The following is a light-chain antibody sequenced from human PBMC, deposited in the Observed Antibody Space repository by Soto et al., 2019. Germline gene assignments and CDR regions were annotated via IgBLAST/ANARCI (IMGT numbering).Light chain of an antibody. Sequence: EIVLTQSPGTLSLSPGGRATLSCRASQSVRSSYLAWYQQKPGKAPRLLIYGASSRATGIPDRFSGSGSGTDFTLTLSRQEPEDLAVYYCQQYGLSPTFGGGTTVEMK. CDR1: QSVRSSY. CDR3: QQYGLSPT. J-gene: IGKJ4*01. CDR2: GAS. V-gene: IGKV3-20*01.